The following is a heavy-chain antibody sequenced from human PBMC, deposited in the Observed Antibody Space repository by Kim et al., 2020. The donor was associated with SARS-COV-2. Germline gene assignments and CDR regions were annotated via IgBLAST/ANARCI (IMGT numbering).Heavy chain of an antibody. CDR1: GLTLSNYW. Sequence: GGSLRLSCAVSGLTLSNYWMSWVRQAPGRGLEWVANIKTDGGEENYVDSVKGRFTISRDNTRNVLFLQMNRLRAEDSAVYYCLRDRWLDIWGQGTLVTVS. V-gene: IGHV3-7*01. CDR2: IKTDGGEE. J-gene: IGHJ4*02. CDR3: LRDRWLDI. D-gene: IGHD5-12*01.